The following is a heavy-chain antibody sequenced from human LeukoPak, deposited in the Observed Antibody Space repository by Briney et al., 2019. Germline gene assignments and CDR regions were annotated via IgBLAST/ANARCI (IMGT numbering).Heavy chain of an antibody. CDR3: GILSGYDLGGFVY. D-gene: IGHD5-12*01. V-gene: IGHV1-8*02. Sequence: ASVKVSCKASGYTFSGYYMNWVRQAPGQGLEWMGWINPNSGNTGYAQKFQGRVTMTRNTSISTAYMELSSLRSEVTAEYYCGILSGYDLGGFVYSGQGTLVTVTS. J-gene: IGHJ4*02. CDR1: GYTFSGYY. CDR2: INPNSGNT.